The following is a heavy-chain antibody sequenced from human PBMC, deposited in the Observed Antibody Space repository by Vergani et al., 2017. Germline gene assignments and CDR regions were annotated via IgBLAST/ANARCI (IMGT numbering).Heavy chain of an antibody. J-gene: IGHJ4*02. Sequence: QVQLVESGGGVVQPGRSLRLSCAASGFTFSSYGMHWVRQAPGKGLEWVAVISYDGSNKSYADSVKGRFTISRDNSKNTLYLQMNSLRAEDTAVYYCAKDLGSSWYYFDYWGQGTLVTVSS. CDR1: GFTFSSYG. CDR3: AKDLGSSWYYFDY. CDR2: ISYDGSNK. V-gene: IGHV3-30*18. D-gene: IGHD6-13*01.